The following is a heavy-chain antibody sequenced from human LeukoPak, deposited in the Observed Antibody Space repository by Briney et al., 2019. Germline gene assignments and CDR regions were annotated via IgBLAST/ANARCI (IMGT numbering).Heavy chain of an antibody. D-gene: IGHD2-2*01. J-gene: IGHJ4*02. CDR1: GGSFSGYY. V-gene: IGHV4-34*01. Sequence: PSETLSLTCAVYGGSFSGYYWSWIRQPPRPGLEWIGEVNLSGSTNYNPSPKSRVTISVDTSTNQFSLNLSSVTAADTPVYYCARPYCSSTSCYDWDDYWGQGTLVTVSS. CDR2: VNLSGST. CDR3: ARPYCSSTSCYDWDDY.